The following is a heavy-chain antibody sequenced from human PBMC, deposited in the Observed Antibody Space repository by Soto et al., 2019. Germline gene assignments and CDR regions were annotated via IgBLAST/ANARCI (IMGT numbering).Heavy chain of an antibody. CDR3: AKSGVVVTLEYLDS. V-gene: IGHV3-23*01. CDR1: GFTFTSYV. J-gene: IGHJ4*02. CDR2: ISADGGST. D-gene: IGHD3-22*01. Sequence: GGSLRLSCAASGFTFTSYVMTWVRQAPGKGLEWVSAISADGGSTYYAESVKGRFTISRDNPKNTLYLQMNTLRADDTAVYYCAKSGVVVTLEYLDSRGQGILFTVSS.